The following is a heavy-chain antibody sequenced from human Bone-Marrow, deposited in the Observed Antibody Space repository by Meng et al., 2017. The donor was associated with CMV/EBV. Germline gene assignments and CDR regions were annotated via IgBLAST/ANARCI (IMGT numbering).Heavy chain of an antibody. CDR3: ARAFCGGECYSSSNSYYGMDV. Sequence: GESLKISCAASGFTFSSYSMNWVRQAPGKGLEWVSSISSSSSYIYYADSVKGRFTISRDNAKNSLYLQMNSLRAEDTAVYYCARAFCGGECYSSSNSYYGMDVWGQGTTVTVSS. D-gene: IGHD2-21*01. CDR1: GFTFSSYS. J-gene: IGHJ6*02. V-gene: IGHV3-21*01. CDR2: ISSSSSYI.